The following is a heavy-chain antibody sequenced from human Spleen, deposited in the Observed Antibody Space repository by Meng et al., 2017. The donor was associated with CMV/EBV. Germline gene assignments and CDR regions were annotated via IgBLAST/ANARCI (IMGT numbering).Heavy chain of an antibody. CDR1: GYTVTGYY. V-gene: IGHV1-2*02. D-gene: IGHD6-19*01. J-gene: IGHJ4*02. CDR2: VNPNSGAT. Sequence: ASVKVSCKASGYTVTGYYMHWIRQAPGQGLEWMGWVNPNSGATNYAQKFRGRVTMTSDTSISTVYMDLTNLRFDDTAVYFCAREPAVSGSLVPNDYWGQGTLVTVSS. CDR3: AREPAVSGSLVPNDY.